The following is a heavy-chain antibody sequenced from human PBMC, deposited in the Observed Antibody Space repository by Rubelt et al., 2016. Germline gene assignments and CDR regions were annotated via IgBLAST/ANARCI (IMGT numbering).Heavy chain of an antibody. CDR2: IKQDGSEK. J-gene: IGHJ4*02. CDR1: GFTFSSYW. V-gene: IGHV3-7*04. D-gene: IGHD2-8*01. Sequence: EVQLVESGGGLVQPGGSLRLSCAASGFTFSSYWMSWVRQAPGKGLEWVANIKQDGSEKTFLELVKGRFTISIDNAKNSLYLQMNSLRAEDTAVYYCARERNGPGFDYWGQGTLVTVSS. CDR3: ARERNGPGFDY.